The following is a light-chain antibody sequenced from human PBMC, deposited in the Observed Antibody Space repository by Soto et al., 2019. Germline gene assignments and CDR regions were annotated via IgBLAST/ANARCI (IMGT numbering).Light chain of an antibody. V-gene: IGKV1-12*01. CDR3: QQTDSFPHT. CDR1: QAIGSW. J-gene: IGKJ5*01. CDR2: AAS. Sequence: DIQMTQSPSSVSASIGDRVTITCRASQAIGSWLAWYQQKPGKAPKVLIFAASNLQSGVPSRFSGSGSGRYFTLTISSLQPEDFATYYCQQTDSFPHTFGQGTRLEIK.